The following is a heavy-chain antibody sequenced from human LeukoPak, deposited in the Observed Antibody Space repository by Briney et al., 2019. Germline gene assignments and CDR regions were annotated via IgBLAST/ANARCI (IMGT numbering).Heavy chain of an antibody. D-gene: IGHD5-18*01. CDR1: GGSFSGYY. Sequence: PSETLSLICAVYGGSFSGYYWSWIRQPPGKGLEWIGEINHSGSTNYNPSLKSRVTISVDTSKNQFSLKLSSVTAADTAVYYCARVTKTAMVLYWGQGTLVTVSS. CDR2: INHSGST. CDR3: ARVTKTAMVLY. V-gene: IGHV4-34*01. J-gene: IGHJ4*02.